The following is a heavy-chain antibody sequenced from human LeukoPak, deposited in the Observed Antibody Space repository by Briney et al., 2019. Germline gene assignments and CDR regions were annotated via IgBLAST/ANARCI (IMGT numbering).Heavy chain of an antibody. J-gene: IGHJ4*02. Sequence: SETLSPTCTVSGGSISSSSYYWGWIRQPPGKGLEGIGSIYYSGSTYYNPSLKSRVTISVDTSENQFSLKLSSVTAADTALYYCARAGTAMVTLDYWGQGTLVTVSS. V-gene: IGHV4-39*07. D-gene: IGHD5-18*01. CDR3: ARAGTAMVTLDY. CDR1: GGSISSSSYY. CDR2: IYYSGST.